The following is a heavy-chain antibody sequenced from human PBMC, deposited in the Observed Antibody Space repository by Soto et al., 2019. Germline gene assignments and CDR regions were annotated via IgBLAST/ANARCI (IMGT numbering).Heavy chain of an antibody. J-gene: IGHJ4*02. V-gene: IGHV3-7*01. CDR3: ARDWTNVASGHGIDY. Sequence: EVQLVESGGDLVQPGGSQRLFCAASGFTFSNYYMSWVRQAPGKGLEWVAYIKPDGSDKYYVGSVRGRFTISRDNAQNSLYLQMNSLRADDTAVYYCARDWTNVASGHGIDYWGQGTLVTVSS. D-gene: IGHD1-1*01. CDR1: GFTFSNYY. CDR2: IKPDGSDK.